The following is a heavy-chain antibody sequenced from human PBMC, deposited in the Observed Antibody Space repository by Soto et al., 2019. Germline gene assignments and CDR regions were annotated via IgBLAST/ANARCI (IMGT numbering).Heavy chain of an antibody. D-gene: IGHD3-10*01. Sequence: SVNVSCKASGGTFSSYAISWVRQAPGQGLEWMGGIIPIFGTANYAQKFQGRVTITADKSTSTAYMELSSLRSEDTAVYYCARRRINMVRGVPYYYYGMDVWGQGTTVTVSS. CDR2: IIPIFGTA. J-gene: IGHJ6*02. CDR3: ARRRINMVRGVPYYYYGMDV. V-gene: IGHV1-69*06. CDR1: GGTFSSYA.